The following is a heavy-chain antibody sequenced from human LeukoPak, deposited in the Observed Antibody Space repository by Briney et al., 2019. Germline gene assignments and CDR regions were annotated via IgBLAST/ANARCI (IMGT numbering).Heavy chain of an antibody. CDR3: ARVGYSSSCFDY. D-gene: IGHD6-13*01. Sequence: PGGSLRLSCTASGFTFSNYWMSWVRQAPGKGLEWLANIQQDGSQKYYLDSVKGRFTISRDNAKNSVYLQMNSLRDEDTAVYYCARVGYSSSCFDYWGQGILVTVSS. V-gene: IGHV3-7*01. J-gene: IGHJ4*02. CDR2: IQQDGSQK. CDR1: GFTFSNYW.